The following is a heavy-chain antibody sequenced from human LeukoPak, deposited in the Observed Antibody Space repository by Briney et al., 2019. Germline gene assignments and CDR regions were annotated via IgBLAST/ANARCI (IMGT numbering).Heavy chain of an antibody. Sequence: SVKVSCKASGGTFSSYDFTFTSYAISWVRQAPGQGLEWLGEIIPIYGRANYAQKFQGRVTITADESTRTVTMQLSSLRSEDTAVYYCAGFFYDNSNDAFDIWGQGTVVTVS. D-gene: IGHD3-22*01. CDR3: AGFFYDNSNDAFDI. CDR1: GGTFSSYDFTFTSYA. J-gene: IGHJ3*02. CDR2: IIPIYGRA. V-gene: IGHV1-69*13.